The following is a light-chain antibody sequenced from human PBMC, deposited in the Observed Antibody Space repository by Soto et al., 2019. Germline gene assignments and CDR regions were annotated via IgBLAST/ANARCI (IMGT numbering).Light chain of an antibody. CDR2: DTS. CDR1: QSVSSSY. Sequence: EIVMTQSPATLSMSPGERATLSCRASQSVSSSYLAWYQQKPGQAPRLLIYDTSSRASGIPDRFSGSRSGTDCTLTISRLETEDVAVFYCQQYGTSEIILGQGTRLEIK. V-gene: IGKV3-20*01. CDR3: QQYGTSEII. J-gene: IGKJ5*01.